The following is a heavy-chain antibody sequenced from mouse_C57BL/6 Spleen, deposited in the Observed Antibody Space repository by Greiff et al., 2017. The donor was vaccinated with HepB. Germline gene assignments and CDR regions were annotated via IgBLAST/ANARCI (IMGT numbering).Heavy chain of an antibody. Sequence: QVQLQQSGAELMKPGASVKLSCKATGYTFTGYWIEWVKQRPGHGLECIGEILPGSGSTNYNEKFKGKATFTADTSSNTAYMQLSSLTTEDSAIYYCARLFITTVVEAYWGQGTLVTVSA. J-gene: IGHJ3*01. D-gene: IGHD1-1*01. CDR3: ARLFITTVVEAY. CDR1: GYTFTGYW. V-gene: IGHV1-9*01. CDR2: ILPGSGST.